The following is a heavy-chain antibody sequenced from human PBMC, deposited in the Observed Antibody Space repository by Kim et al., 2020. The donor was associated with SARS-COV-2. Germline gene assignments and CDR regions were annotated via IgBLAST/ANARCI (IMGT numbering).Heavy chain of an antibody. J-gene: IGHJ4*02. D-gene: IGHD1-26*01. V-gene: IGHV4-30-2*01. Sequence: SPSTTPTLKSRVTISVDGSKNQFSLKLSSVTAADTAVYYCARAREGLFDYWGQGTLVTVSS. CDR3: ARAREGLFDY. CDR2: SP.